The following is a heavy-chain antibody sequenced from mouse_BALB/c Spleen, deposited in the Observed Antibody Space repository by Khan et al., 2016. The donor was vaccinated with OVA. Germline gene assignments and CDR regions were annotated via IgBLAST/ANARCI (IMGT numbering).Heavy chain of an antibody. CDR3: TRSTFAY. J-gene: IGHJ3*01. CDR1: GYTFPDYE. CDR2: IDPKTGVT. Sequence: QVRPQQSGAELVRPGASVTLSCKASGYTFPDYELHWVKQTPVHGLEWIGVIDPKTGVTAYNQKFKGKATLTADKSSSTAYMELRSLTSEDSAVYYCTRSTFAYWGQGTLVTVSA. V-gene: IGHV1-15*01.